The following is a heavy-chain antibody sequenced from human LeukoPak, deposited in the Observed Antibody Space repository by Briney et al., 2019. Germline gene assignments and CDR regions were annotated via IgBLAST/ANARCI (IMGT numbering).Heavy chain of an antibody. J-gene: IGHJ4*02. Sequence: PGGSLRLSCAASGFTFSSYSMNWVRQAPGKGLEWVSSISSSSSYIYYADSVKGRFTISRDNAKNSLYLQTNSLRAEDTAVYYCARDRYYDSSGYSYYFDYWGQGTLVTVSS. D-gene: IGHD3-22*01. V-gene: IGHV3-21*01. CDR2: ISSSSSYI. CDR3: ARDRYYDSSGYSYYFDY. CDR1: GFTFSSYS.